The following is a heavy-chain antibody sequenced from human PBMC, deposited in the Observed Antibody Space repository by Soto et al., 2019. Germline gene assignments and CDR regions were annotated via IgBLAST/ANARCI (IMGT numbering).Heavy chain of an antibody. CDR1: GFTFSSYA. J-gene: IGHJ6*02. Sequence: GGSLRLSCAASGFTFSSYAMSWVRQAPGKGLEWVSAISGSGGSTYYADSVKGRFTISRDNSKNTLYLQMNSLRAEDTAVYYCAKDQRMAKVGYYYYGMDVWGQGTTVTVSS. CDR2: ISGSGGST. V-gene: IGHV3-23*01. CDR3: AKDQRMAKVGYYYYGMDV.